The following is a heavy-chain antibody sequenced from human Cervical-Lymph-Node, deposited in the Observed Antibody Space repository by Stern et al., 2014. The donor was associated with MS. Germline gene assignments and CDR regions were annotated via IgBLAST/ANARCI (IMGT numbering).Heavy chain of an antibody. CDR3: AAAPLAYYYDTTAYYSSY. D-gene: IGHD3-22*01. J-gene: IGHJ4*02. CDR1: SYTLTELS. CDR2: FAPEGIKT. Sequence: VQLVESGAEVKKPGASVKVSCKVSSYTLTELSVPWVRQAPGPGLEWMGGFAPEGIKTVYAQRFQGRISMTEDASTDTAYMQLSSLTSEDTAVYYCAAAPLAYYYDTTAYYSSYWGQGTLVTVSS. V-gene: IGHV1-24*01.